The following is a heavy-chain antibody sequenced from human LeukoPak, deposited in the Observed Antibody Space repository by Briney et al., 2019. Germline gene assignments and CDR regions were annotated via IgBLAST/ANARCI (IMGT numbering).Heavy chain of an antibody. J-gene: IGHJ3*02. D-gene: IGHD1-26*01. V-gene: IGHV3-21*01. Sequence: GGSLRLSCAASGFIFSSYSMNWVRQAPGKGLEWVSSISSSSNYIYYADSVKGRFTISRDNAKNSLYLQMNSLRAEDMDVYYCARDVGASAPDAFDIWGQGTMVTVSS. CDR1: GFIFSSYS. CDR2: ISSSSNYI. CDR3: ARDVGASAPDAFDI.